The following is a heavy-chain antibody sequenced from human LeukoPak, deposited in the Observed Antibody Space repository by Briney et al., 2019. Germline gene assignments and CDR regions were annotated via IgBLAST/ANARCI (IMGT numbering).Heavy chain of an antibody. V-gene: IGHV3-21*01. CDR3: ARDYRDAYGYRYFDL. CDR1: GFTFSTYS. CDR2: TEPGTGSM. Sequence: GGSLRLSCAASGFTFSTYSMNWVGLAPGKGLEWVSSTEPGTGSMFYADPVQGRFTISRDNAHNSLYLQMNSLRVEDTAVYYCARDYRDAYGYRYFDLWGRGTLVTVSS. J-gene: IGHJ2*01. D-gene: IGHD3-10*01.